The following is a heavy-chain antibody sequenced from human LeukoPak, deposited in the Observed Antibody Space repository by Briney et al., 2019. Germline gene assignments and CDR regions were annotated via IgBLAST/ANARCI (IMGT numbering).Heavy chain of an antibody. D-gene: IGHD1-26*01. Sequence: PGGSLRLSCAASGFTVSSNYMSWVRQAPGKGLEWVSVIYSGGSTYHADSVKGRFTISRDNSMNTLYLQMNSLRDEDTAVYYCARIVAGGAFDIWGQGSMVTVSS. CDR1: GFTVSSNY. J-gene: IGHJ3*02. CDR3: ARIVAGGAFDI. V-gene: IGHV3-66*01. CDR2: IYSGGST.